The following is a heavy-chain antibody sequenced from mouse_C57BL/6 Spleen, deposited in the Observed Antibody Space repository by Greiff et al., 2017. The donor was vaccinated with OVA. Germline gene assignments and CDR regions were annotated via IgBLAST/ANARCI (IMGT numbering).Heavy chain of an antibody. D-gene: IGHD1-1*01. CDR3: AREIGTTVVATDWYFDV. CDR1: GYTFTSYD. Sequence: QVQLQQSGPELVKPGASVKLSCKASGYTFTSYDINWVKQRPGQGLEWIGWIYPRDGSTKYNEKFKGKATLTVDTSSSTAYMELHSLTSEDSAVYFCAREIGTTVVATDWYFDVWGTGTTVTVSS. CDR2: IYPRDGST. J-gene: IGHJ1*03. V-gene: IGHV1-85*01.